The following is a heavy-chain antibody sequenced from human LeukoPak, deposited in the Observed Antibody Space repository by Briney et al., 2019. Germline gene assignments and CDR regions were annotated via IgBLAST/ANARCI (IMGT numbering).Heavy chain of an antibody. D-gene: IGHD4-17*01. CDR2: IFYTGST. Sequence: SETLSLTCRVSGGFIRSSSYYWGWIRQPPGKGLEWIGSIFYTGSTYYNPSLKSRVTISVDTSRNQFSLKLRSVTAADTAVYYCARTYGAEQDDYWGQGTLVTASS. CDR3: ARTYGAEQDDY. V-gene: IGHV4-39*01. CDR1: GGFIRSSSYY. J-gene: IGHJ4*02.